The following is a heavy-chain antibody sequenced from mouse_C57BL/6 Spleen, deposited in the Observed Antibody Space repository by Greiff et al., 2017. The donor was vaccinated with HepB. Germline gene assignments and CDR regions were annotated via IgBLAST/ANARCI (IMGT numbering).Heavy chain of an antibody. Sequence: EVQLQQSGPELVKPGASVKIPCKASGYTFTDYNMDWVKQSHGKSLEWIGDINPNNGGTINNQKFKGKATLTVDKSSSTAYMELRSLTSEDTAVYYCARDYDYAMDYWGQGTSVTVSS. CDR3: ARDYDYAMDY. CDR2: INPNNGGT. J-gene: IGHJ4*01. CDR1: GYTFTDYN. V-gene: IGHV1-18*01. D-gene: IGHD1-1*02.